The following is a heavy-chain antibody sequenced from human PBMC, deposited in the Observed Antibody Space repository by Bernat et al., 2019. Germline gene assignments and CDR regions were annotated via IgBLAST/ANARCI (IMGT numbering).Heavy chain of an antibody. CDR3: ARGRYGSGSYSIYYYGMDV. Sequence: EVQLVESGGGLVQPGGSLRLSCAASGFTFSSWSMNWVRQAPGKGLEGVSYISSSSSTIYPADSVKGRFTISRDNAKNSLYLKMNSLRDEDTALYYCARGRYGSGSYSIYYYGMDVWGQGTTVTVSS. CDR1: GFTFSSWS. V-gene: IGHV3-48*02. CDR2: ISSSSSTI. D-gene: IGHD3-10*01. J-gene: IGHJ6*02.